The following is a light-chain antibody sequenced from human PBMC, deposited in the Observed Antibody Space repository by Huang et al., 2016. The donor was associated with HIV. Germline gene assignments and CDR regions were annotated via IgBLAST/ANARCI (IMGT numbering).Light chain of an antibody. J-gene: IGKJ4*01. CDR3: MQSLQSLT. CDR1: QSHVHDNGYSY. V-gene: IGKV2-28*01. Sequence: DIVMTQSPLSLPVTPGEPASISCRSSQSHVHDNGYSYLDWYLQKPGQSPQVLIYMAAVRAPGIPDRFSGGGSGTNCTLEINRVDAEDVGTYYCMQSLQSLTFGGGTRLEIK. CDR2: MAA.